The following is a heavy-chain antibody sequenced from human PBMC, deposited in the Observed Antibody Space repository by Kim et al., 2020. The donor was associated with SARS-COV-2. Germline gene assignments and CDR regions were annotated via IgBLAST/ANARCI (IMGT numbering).Heavy chain of an antibody. Sequence: YADSVKGRFPISRDNSKNTLYLQMNSLRAEDTAVYYCAKDDVVVPAAMLFWGQGTLVTVSS. V-gene: IGHV3-23*01. J-gene: IGHJ4*02. D-gene: IGHD2-2*01. CDR3: AKDDVVVPAAMLF.